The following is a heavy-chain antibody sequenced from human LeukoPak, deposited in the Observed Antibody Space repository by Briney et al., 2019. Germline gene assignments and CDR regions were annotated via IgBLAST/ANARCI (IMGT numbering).Heavy chain of an antibody. V-gene: IGHV3-9*01. J-gene: IGHJ4*02. Sequence: PGGSLRLSCAASGFTFDDYAMHWVRQAPGKGLEWVSGISWNSGSIGYADSVKGRFTISRDNAKNSLYLQMNSLRAEDTALYYCAKDGGYSYGYFDYWGQGTLVTVPS. D-gene: IGHD5-18*01. CDR3: AKDGGYSYGYFDY. CDR2: ISWNSGSI. CDR1: GFTFDDYA.